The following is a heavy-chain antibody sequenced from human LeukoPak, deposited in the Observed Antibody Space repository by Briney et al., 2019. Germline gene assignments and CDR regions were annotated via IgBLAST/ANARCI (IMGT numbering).Heavy chain of an antibody. J-gene: IGHJ3*02. CDR1: GFTFSSYW. CDR3: ARVASYAFDI. CDR2: IKQDGSER. V-gene: IGHV3-7*01. D-gene: IGHD6-6*01. Sequence: GGSLRLSCAASGFTFSSYWMSWVRQAPGKGLEWVANIKQDGSERYYVDSLKGQFTISRDNAKNSLYLQMNSLRAEDTAVYYCARVASYAFDIWGQGTMVAVSS.